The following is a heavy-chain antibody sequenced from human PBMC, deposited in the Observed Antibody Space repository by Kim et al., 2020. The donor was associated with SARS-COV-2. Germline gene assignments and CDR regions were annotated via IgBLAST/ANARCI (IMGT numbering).Heavy chain of an antibody. Sequence: GGSLRLSCAASGFTFSSYAMHWVRQAPGKGLEWVAVISYDGSNKYYADSVKGRFTISRDNSKNTLYLQMNSLRAEDTAVYYCAGGYCSSTSCIGALFDYWGQGTLVTVSS. CDR3: AGGYCSSTSCIGALFDY. CDR1: GFTFSSYA. V-gene: IGHV3-30*04. J-gene: IGHJ4*02. CDR2: ISYDGSNK. D-gene: IGHD2-2*03.